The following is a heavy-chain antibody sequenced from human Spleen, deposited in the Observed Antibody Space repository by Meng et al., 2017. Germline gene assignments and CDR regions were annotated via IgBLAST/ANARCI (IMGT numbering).Heavy chain of an antibody. J-gene: IGHJ4*02. CDR2: ITSSGRTT. Sequence: GESLKISCAASGFSINSYEMDWVRQAPGKGLEWIAYITSSGRTTYYADSVKGRFTISRDNSKNSLYLEMNRLRTEDTALYYCAKAEYSSGYYFDSWGQGTLVTVSS. CDR3: AKAEYSSGYYFDS. D-gene: IGHD6-19*01. CDR1: GFSINSYE. V-gene: IGHV3-48*03.